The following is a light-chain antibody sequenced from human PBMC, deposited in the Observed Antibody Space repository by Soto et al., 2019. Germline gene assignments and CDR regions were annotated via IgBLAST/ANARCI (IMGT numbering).Light chain of an antibody. CDR1: QSISSW. Sequence: DIQMTQSPSTLSASVGDRVTITCRASQSISSWLAWYQQKPGKAPNLLIYKASSLEGGVPSRFSGSGSETEFTLTISSLQPDDFATYYCQQYNSYPLTFGGGTKVEIK. V-gene: IGKV1-5*03. CDR2: KAS. CDR3: QQYNSYPLT. J-gene: IGKJ4*01.